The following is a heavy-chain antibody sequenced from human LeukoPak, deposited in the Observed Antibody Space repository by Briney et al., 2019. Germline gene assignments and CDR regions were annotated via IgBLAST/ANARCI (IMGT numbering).Heavy chain of an antibody. CDR1: GGSISDYY. Sequence: MASETLPLTCTVSGGSISDYYWGWFRQPPGKGLEWIGYIHDSGRTNYNASLKGRASISVDTSRRQFSLKLTSVTAADTAIYYCTTGGGWLTDYWGQGTLVTVSS. V-gene: IGHV4-59*01. J-gene: IGHJ4*02. CDR2: IHDSGRT. D-gene: IGHD5-24*01. CDR3: TTGGGWLTDY.